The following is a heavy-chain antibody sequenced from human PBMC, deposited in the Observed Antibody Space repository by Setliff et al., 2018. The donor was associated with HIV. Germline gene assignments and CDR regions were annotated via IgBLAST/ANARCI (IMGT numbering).Heavy chain of an antibody. J-gene: IGHJ4*02. V-gene: IGHV2-5*02. D-gene: IGHD5-18*01. CDR1: GFSLSTSGVG. Sequence: SGPTLVNPAQTLTLTCTFSGFSLSTSGVGVGWIRQPPGKALEWLALIYWDDDKRYSPSLKSRLTITKDTSKNQVVLIMTNMDPVDTATYYCARRSYGEVFDYWGQGTLVTVSS. CDR2: IYWDDDK. CDR3: ARRSYGEVFDY.